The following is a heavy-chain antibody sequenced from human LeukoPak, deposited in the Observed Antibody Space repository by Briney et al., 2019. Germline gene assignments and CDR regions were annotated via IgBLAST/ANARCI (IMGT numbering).Heavy chain of an antibody. V-gene: IGHV3-7*01. J-gene: IGHJ4*02. Sequence: GGSLRLSCAASGFTFRTYWMSWVRQAPGKGLEWVASINQGGSETYYVESVKGRFTISRDNAMNSFFLQMNSLRAEDTAVYYCARLIGDRTIYDFWGQGTLVTVSS. D-gene: IGHD3-16*01. CDR2: INQGGSET. CDR1: GFTFRTYW. CDR3: ARLIGDRTIYDF.